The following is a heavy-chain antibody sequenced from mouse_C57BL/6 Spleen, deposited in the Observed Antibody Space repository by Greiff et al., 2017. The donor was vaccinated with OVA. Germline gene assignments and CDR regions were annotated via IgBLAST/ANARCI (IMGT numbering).Heavy chain of an antibody. D-gene: IGHD1-1*01. Sequence: QVQLQQPGAELVMPGASVKLSCKASGYTFTSYWMHWVKQRPGQGLEWIGAIDPSDSDTDYNQMFKGKSTLTVDKSSSTGYMQLSSLTSEDSAVWYSVVVASNYWGQGTTLTVSS. CDR3: VVVASNY. CDR2: IDPSDSDT. CDR1: GYTFTSYW. V-gene: IGHV1-69*01. J-gene: IGHJ2*01.